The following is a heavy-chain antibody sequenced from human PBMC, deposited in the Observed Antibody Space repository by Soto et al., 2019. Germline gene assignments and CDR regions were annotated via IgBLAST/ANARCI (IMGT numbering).Heavy chain of an antibody. D-gene: IGHD4-17*01. J-gene: IGHJ5*02. CDR2: ISAYNGNT. CDR3: ARQHDYGDYWFDP. CDR1: GYTSTSYG. V-gene: IGHV1-18*01. Sequence: ASVKVSCKASGYTSTSYGISWVRQAPGQGLEWMGWISAYNGNTNYAQKLQGRVTMTTDTSTSTAYMELRSLRSDDPAVYYCARQHDYGDYWFDPWGQGTLVTVSS.